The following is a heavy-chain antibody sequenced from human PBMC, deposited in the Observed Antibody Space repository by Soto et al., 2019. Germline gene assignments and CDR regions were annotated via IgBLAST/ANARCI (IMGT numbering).Heavy chain of an antibody. J-gene: IGHJ6*02. CDR2: ISPYTGNT. V-gene: IGHV1-18*01. Sequence: QVQLVQSGDEVKKPGASVKVSCKASGYIFVTYGIAWVRQAPGQGLEWMGWISPYTGNTHSASKVQGRLTMTTATSTSTAYMDLGSLTSDDTAVYYCVMVDNYVTPTPQDVWGQGTTVTVSS. CDR1: GYIFVTYG. D-gene: IGHD3-16*01. CDR3: VMVDNYVTPTPQDV.